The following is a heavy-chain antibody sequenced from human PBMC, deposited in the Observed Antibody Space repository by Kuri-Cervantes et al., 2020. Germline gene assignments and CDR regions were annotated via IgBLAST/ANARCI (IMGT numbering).Heavy chain of an antibody. V-gene: IGHV3-74*01. CDR1: GFTFSTYW. CDR2: INSDGSSI. Sequence: GGSLRLSCAASGFTFSTYWMHWVRQAPGKGLVWVSRINSDGSSISYADSVKGRVTISRDNSKNTLYLQMNSLRAEDTALYYCAKDPTSTVTTEYYFDFWGQGTLVTVSS. J-gene: IGHJ4*02. CDR3: AKDPTSTVTTEYYFDF. D-gene: IGHD4-17*01.